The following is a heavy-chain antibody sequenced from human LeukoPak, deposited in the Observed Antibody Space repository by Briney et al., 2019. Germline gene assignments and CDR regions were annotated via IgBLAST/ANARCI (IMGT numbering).Heavy chain of an antibody. CDR1: GGTFSSYA. CDR2: IIPIFGTA. V-gene: IGHV1-69*13. J-gene: IGHJ6*02. D-gene: IGHD3-16*01. Sequence: GASVKVSCKASGGTFSSYAISWVRQAPGQGLEWMGGIIPIFGTANYAQKFQGRVTITADESTSTAYMELTSLTSDDTAVYYCARRDPFYVFTDYNYYGMGVWGQGTTVAVSS. CDR3: ARRDPFYVFTDYNYYGMGV.